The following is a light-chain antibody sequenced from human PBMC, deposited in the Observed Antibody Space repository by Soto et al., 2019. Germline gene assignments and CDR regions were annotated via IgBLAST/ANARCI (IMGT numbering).Light chain of an antibody. CDR1: SSNIGSNY. CDR3: AAWDDSLSGQVV. J-gene: IGLJ2*01. V-gene: IGLV1-47*02. Sequence: QSVLTQPPSASGTPGQRVTISCSGSSSNIGSNYVYWYQQLPGTAPKLLIYSNNQRPSGVPDRFSGSKSRTSASLAISGLRSEDEADYYCAAWDDSLSGQVVFGGGTKLTVL. CDR2: SNN.